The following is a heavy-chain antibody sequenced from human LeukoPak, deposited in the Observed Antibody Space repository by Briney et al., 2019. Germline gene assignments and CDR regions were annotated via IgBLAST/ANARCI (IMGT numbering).Heavy chain of an antibody. CDR3: ARSVVVPAAMLGYFDY. D-gene: IGHD2-2*01. CDR2: IYHSGST. V-gene: IGHV4-30-2*01. CDR1: GGSISSGGYY. Sequence: SETLSLTCTVSGGSISSGGYYWSWIRQPPGKGLEWIGYIYHSGSTYHNPSLKSRVTISVDRSKNQFSLKLSSVTAADTAVYYCARSVVVPAAMLGYFDYWGQGTLVTVSS. J-gene: IGHJ4*02.